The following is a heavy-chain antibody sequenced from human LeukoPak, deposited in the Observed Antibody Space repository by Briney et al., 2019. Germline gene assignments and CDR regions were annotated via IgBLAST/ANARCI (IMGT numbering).Heavy chain of an antibody. D-gene: IGHD4-23*01. Sequence: SETLSLTCAVHGGSFSGYHWNWIRQFPGKGLEWIGEINDKGHTNYTPSLESRVTISVDTSKKQFSLQLSSVAAEDTAVYYCARDPTTVVTTPYYFDFWGQGTLVTVSS. CDR1: GGSFSGYH. J-gene: IGHJ4*02. CDR2: INDKGHT. V-gene: IGHV4-34*01. CDR3: ARDPTTVVTTPYYFDF.